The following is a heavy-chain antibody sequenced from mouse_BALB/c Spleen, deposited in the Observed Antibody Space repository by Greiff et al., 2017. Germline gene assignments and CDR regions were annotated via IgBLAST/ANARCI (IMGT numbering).Heavy chain of an antibody. CDR1: GYTFTSYW. J-gene: IGHJ4*01. CDR3: TNRFYAMDY. Sequence: QVQLKQPGAELVKPGASVKMSCKASGYTFTSYWMHWVKQRPGQGLEWIGVIDPSDSYTSYNQKFKGKATLTVDTSSSTAYMQLSSLTSEDSAVYYCTNRFYAMDYWGQGTSVTVSS. D-gene: IGHD2-14*01. V-gene: IGHV1S127*01. CDR2: IDPSDSYT.